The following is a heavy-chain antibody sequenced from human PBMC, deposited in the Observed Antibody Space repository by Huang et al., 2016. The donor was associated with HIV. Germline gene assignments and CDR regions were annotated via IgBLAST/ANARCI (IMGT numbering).Heavy chain of an antibody. CDR1: GSTFSTYS. V-gene: IGHV3-48*01. CDR3: VRDSSSGLQLRY. D-gene: IGHD3-22*01. J-gene: IGHJ4*02. Sequence: EVQLVESGGGLAPPGGSRRLSCVASGSTFSTYSMNWVRQAPGKGMGLVSYISKTSGATSYAESVKGRFTVSRDNVKNSLYLQMNRLRVEDTAMYYCVRDSSSGLQLRYWGQGALVIVS. CDR2: ISKTSGAT.